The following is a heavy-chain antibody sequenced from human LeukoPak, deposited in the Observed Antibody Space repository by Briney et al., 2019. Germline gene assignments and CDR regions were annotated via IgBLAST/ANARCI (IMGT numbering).Heavy chain of an antibody. CDR3: ATSQGQDGYNTY. V-gene: IGHV4-31*03. CDR2: IFHSGST. CDR1: GGSISSGGYY. Sequence: SETLSLTCTVSGGSISSGGYYWSWIRQHPGTGLEWIGYIFHSGSTHYNPSLKSRVTISVDTSKNQFSLKLSSVTAADTAVYYCATSQGQDGYNTYWGQGTLVTVSS. D-gene: IGHD5-24*01. J-gene: IGHJ4*02.